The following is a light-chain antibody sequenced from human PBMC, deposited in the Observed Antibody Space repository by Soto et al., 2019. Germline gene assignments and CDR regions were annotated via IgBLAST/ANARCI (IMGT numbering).Light chain of an antibody. V-gene: IGKV1-8*01. CDR3: QQYYSYPRYT. CDR2: AAS. Sequence: AIRMTQSPSSLSASTGDRVTITCRASQGISSYLAWYQQKPGKAPKLLIYAASTLQSGVPSRFCGSGAGTYCTLTISCLQSEDFATYYCQQYYSYPRYTVGQGTKLEIK. CDR1: QGISSY. J-gene: IGKJ2*01.